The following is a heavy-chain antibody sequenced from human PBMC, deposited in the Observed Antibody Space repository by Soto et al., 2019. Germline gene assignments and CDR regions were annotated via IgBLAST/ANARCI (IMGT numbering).Heavy chain of an antibody. D-gene: IGHD6-13*01. J-gene: IGHJ4*02. CDR1: GYTFTSYD. CDR2: MNPNSGNT. Sequence: ASVKVSCKASGYTFTSYDINWVRQATGQGLEWMGWMNPNSGNTGYAQKFQGRVTMTRNTSISTAYMELSSLRSEDTAVYYCARGLFGAAVYDYWGQGTLVTVSS. CDR3: ARGLFGAAVYDY. V-gene: IGHV1-8*01.